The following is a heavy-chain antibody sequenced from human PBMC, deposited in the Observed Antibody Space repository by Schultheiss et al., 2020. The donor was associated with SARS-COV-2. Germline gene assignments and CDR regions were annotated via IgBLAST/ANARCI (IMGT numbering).Heavy chain of an antibody. CDR3: AREINYGSGYYDY. CDR1: GGSVSSGSYY. J-gene: IGHJ4*02. V-gene: IGHV4-61*01. D-gene: IGHD3-22*01. Sequence: SETLSLTCTVSGGSVSSGSYYWSWIRQPPGKGLEWIGEIYHSGSTNYNPSLKSRVTISVDTSKNQFSLKLSSVTAADTAVYYCAREINYGSGYYDYWGQGTLVTVSS. CDR2: IYHSGST.